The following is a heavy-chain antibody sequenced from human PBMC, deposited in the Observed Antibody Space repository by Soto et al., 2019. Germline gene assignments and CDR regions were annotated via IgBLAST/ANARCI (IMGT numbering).Heavy chain of an antibody. J-gene: IGHJ4*02. CDR3: ARHEFFSGYSGYDAY. CDR1: GGSISSSSYY. CDR2: IYYSGST. Sequence: SETLSLTCTVSGGSISSSSYYWGWIRQPPGKGLEWIGSIYYSGSTYYNPSLKSRVTISVDTSKNQFSLKLSSVTAADTAVYYCARHEFFSGYSGYDAYWGQGTLVTVSS. D-gene: IGHD5-12*01. V-gene: IGHV4-39*01.